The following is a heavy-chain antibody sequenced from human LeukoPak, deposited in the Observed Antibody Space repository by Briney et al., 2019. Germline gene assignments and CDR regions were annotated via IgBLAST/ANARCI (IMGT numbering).Heavy chain of an antibody. CDR1: GDSISSSTYY. D-gene: IGHD6-19*01. CDR3: VRDPKSAVAADWFDP. V-gene: IGHV4-39*07. J-gene: IGHJ5*02. CDR2: IYYNGRT. Sequence: SQTLSLTCTVSGDSISSSTYYWGWIRQPPGKGLEWIGSIYYNGRTYYSPSLKSRVTISIDTSNQFSLRLDSMTAADTAVYYCVRDPKSAVAADWFDPWGQGTLVTVSS.